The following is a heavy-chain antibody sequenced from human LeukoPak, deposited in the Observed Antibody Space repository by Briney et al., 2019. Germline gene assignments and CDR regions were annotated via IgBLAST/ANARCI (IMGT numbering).Heavy chain of an antibody. CDR1: GGSISSYH. V-gene: IGHV4-59*08. D-gene: IGHD3-22*01. J-gene: IGHJ4*02. Sequence: SETLSLTCTVSGGSISSYHWSWIRQPPGKGLEWIGYIYYSGSTNYNPSLKSRVTISVATSKNQFSLKLSSVTAADTAIYYCARRNYDSSGSFDYWGQGTLVTVSS. CDR3: ARRNYDSSGSFDY. CDR2: IYYSGST.